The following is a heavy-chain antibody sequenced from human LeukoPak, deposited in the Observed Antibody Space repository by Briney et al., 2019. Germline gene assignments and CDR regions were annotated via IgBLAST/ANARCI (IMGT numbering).Heavy chain of an antibody. CDR2: IYSGGST. V-gene: IGHV3-66*02. Sequence: GRSLRLSCAASGFTVSSNYMSWVRQAPGKGLEWVSVIYSGGSTYYADSVKGRFTISRDNSKNTLYLQMNSLRAEDTAVYYCARDFPPPYSSSLDYWGQGTLVTVSS. D-gene: IGHD6-13*01. CDR1: GFTVSSNY. J-gene: IGHJ4*02. CDR3: ARDFPPPYSSSLDY.